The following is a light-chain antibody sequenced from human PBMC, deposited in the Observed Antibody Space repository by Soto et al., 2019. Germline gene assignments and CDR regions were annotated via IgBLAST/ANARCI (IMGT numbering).Light chain of an antibody. Sequence: QSALPQPASVSGSPGQSITISCTGTSSDVGSYNYVSWYQQHPGKAPKLMIYEVSDRPSGSSSRFSGSKSGNTASLTISGLQTEDEADYYCSSYTSSCSLFATGTKGTVL. CDR1: SSDVGSYNY. CDR2: EVS. J-gene: IGLJ1*01. V-gene: IGLV2-14*01. CDR3: SSYTSSCSL.